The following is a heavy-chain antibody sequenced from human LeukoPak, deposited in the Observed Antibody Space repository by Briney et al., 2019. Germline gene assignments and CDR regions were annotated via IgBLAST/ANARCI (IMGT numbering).Heavy chain of an antibody. V-gene: IGHV4-4*07. CDR2: IYTSGST. CDR1: GGSISSYY. Sequence: SETLSLTCTVSGGSISSYYWSWIRQPAGKGLEWIGRIYTSGSTNYNPSLKGRVTMSVDTSKNQFSLKLSSVTAADTAVYYCARDGYDYVWGSYPRLDPWGQGTLVTVSS. D-gene: IGHD3-16*02. CDR3: ARDGYDYVWGSYPRLDP. J-gene: IGHJ5*02.